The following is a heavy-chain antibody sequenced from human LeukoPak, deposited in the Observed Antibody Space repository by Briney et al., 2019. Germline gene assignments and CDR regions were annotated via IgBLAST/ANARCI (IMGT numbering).Heavy chain of an antibody. CDR3: ATVSYYYDSSGYQGYFQH. Sequence: ASVKVSCKVSGYTLTELSIHWVRQAPGKGLEGMGCFDPEDGETIYAQRFQGRVTMTEDTSTDTAYMELSSLRSEDAAVYYCATVSYYYDSSGYQGYFQHWGQGTLVTVSS. D-gene: IGHD3-22*01. V-gene: IGHV1-24*01. CDR2: FDPEDGET. CDR1: GYTLTELS. J-gene: IGHJ1*01.